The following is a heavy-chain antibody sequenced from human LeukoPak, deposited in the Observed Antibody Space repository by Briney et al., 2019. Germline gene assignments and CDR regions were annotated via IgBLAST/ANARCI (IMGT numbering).Heavy chain of an antibody. CDR1: GYSFTSYW. D-gene: IGHD3-22*01. V-gene: IGHV5-51*01. CDR2: IYPGDSDT. Sequence: GESLKISCKGSGYSFTSYWIGWVRQMPGKGLEWMGIIYPGDSDTRYSPSFQGQVTISADKSISTAYLQWSSLKASDTAMYYCARLTYYYDSSGYQYCFDYWGQGTLVTVSS. J-gene: IGHJ4*02. CDR3: ARLTYYYDSSGYQYCFDY.